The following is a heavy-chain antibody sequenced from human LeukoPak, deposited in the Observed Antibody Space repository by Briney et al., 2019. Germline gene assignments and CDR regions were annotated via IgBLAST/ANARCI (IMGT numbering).Heavy chain of an antibody. V-gene: IGHV4-59*01. CDR1: GGSISSYY. J-gene: IGHJ3*02. CDR2: IYYSGST. CDR3: ARDVDGYKSRSFDI. D-gene: IGHD5-24*01. Sequence: SETLSLTCTVSGGSISSYYWSWIRQPPGKGLEWIGYIYYSGSTNYNPSLKSRVTISVDTSKNQFSLKLSSVTAADTAVYYCARDVDGYKSRSFDIWGQGTMVTVSS.